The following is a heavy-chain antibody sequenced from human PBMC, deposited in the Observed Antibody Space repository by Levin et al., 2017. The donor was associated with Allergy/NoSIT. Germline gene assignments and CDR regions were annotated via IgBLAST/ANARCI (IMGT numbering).Heavy chain of an antibody. CDR3: ARGRGWLKQLVGYDY. Sequence: PSETLSLTCAVYGGSFSGYYWSWIRQPPGKGLEWIGEINHSGSTNYNPSLKSRVTISVDTSKNQFSLKLSSVTAADTAVYYCARGRGWLKQLVGYDYWGQGTLVTVSS. D-gene: IGHD6-13*01. CDR1: GGSFSGYY. CDR2: INHSGST. J-gene: IGHJ4*02. V-gene: IGHV4-34*01.